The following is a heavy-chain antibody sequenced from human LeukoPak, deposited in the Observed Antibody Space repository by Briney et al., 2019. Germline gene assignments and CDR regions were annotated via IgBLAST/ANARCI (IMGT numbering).Heavy chain of an antibody. CDR1: GYTFTSYD. Sequence: ASVKVSCKASGYTFTSYDINWVRQATGQGLEWMGWMNPNSGNTGYAQKFQGRVTMTRNTSISTAYMELSSLRPEDTAVYYCARAFDWSTYYYYGMDVWGQGTTVTVSS. D-gene: IGHD3-9*01. J-gene: IGHJ6*02. CDR2: MNPNSGNT. CDR3: ARAFDWSTYYYYGMDV. V-gene: IGHV1-8*01.